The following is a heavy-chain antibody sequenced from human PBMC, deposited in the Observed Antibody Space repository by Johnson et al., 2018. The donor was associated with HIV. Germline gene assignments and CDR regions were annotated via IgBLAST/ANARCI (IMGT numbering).Heavy chain of an antibody. CDR2: ISCSGGST. V-gene: IGHV3-11*04. CDR1: GFTFSDYY. CDR3: ARATMSYKVWLQLSAAFDI. D-gene: IGHD5-24*01. J-gene: IGHJ3*02. Sequence: QVQLVESGGGVVQPERSLRLSCAASGFTFSDYYMSWIRQAPGKGLEWVSAISCSGGSTYYADSGKGRFTISRDNAKTSLYLPMNSLRAEDTAVYYCARATMSYKVWLQLSAAFDIWGQGTMVTVSS.